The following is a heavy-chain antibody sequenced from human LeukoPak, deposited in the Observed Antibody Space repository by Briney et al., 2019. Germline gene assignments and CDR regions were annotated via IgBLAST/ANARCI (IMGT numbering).Heavy chain of an antibody. CDR2: IYPADSGI. V-gene: IGHV5-51*01. J-gene: IGHJ5*02. Sequence: GESLKISCKGSGYSINNYWIGRVRQMPGKGLEWMEIIYPADSGIRYSPSFQGQVTISANKSISTAYLQWSSLKASDTAIYYCARQEYCSGGSCYTWFDPWGQGTLVTVSS. CDR1: GYSINNYW. CDR3: ARQEYCSGGSCYTWFDP. D-gene: IGHD2-15*01.